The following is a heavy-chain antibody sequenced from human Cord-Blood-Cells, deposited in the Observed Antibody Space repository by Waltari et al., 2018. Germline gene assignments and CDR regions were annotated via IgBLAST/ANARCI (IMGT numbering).Heavy chain of an antibody. CDR3: ARVAVGDTTGWFDP. J-gene: IGHJ5*02. Sequence: QVQLVQSGAEVKKPGASVKVSCKASGYTFTSYDINWVRQATGQGLEWMGWMNPNSGNTGYAHKFQGRVTRTRNTAISTAYMELSSLRSEDTAVYYCARVAVGDTTGWFDPWGQGTLVTVSS. D-gene: IGHD1-26*01. V-gene: IGHV1-8*01. CDR1: GYTFTSYD. CDR2: MNPNSGNT.